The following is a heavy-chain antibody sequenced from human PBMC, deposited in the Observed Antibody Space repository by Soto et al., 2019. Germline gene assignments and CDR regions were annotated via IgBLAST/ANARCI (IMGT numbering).Heavy chain of an antibody. CDR3: PRPRLYDFWGGYPAQPALDV. V-gene: IGHV5-10-1*01. J-gene: IGHJ3*01. D-gene: IGHD3-3*01. CDR2: IDPSDSYT. CDR1: GCLLTSVV. Sequence: DAVMISAPGTGCLLTSVVLGCVIRMPGAGLESMGRIDPSDSYTNYSPSFQGPVTTSADKSISTAYLPWSSLKASDTAMYYCPRPRLYDFWGGYPAQPALDVWGQGTMPTDSS.